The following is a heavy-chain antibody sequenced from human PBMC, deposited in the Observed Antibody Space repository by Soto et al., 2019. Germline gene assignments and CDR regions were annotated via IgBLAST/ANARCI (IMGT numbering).Heavy chain of an antibody. D-gene: IGHD3-10*01. Sequence: DAVQVSCKASGFSFTGYYIHWLRQAPGQGLEWMGWINAHSGGTEYAQKFQGRVTLTRDTSISTAYMTLSSLRSDDTAIYYCANYFSRHHPYLCDFWGQG. CDR1: GFSFTGYY. V-gene: IGHV1-2*02. J-gene: IGHJ4*02. CDR3: ANYFSRHHPYLCDF. CDR2: INAHSGGT.